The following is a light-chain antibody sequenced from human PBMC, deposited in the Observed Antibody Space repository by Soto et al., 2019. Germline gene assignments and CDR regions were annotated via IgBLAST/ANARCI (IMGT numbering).Light chain of an antibody. CDR1: TGAVTSYHY. CDR2: DAT. CDR3: LLFFSGAPV. V-gene: IGLV7-46*01. Sequence: QAVVTQEPSLTVSPGGTVTLTCGSSTGAVTSYHYPHWFQQRTAQAPRTMIYDATEKTTWTPVRFSGSLLGDKAALTLSGAQPEDQAEYYCLLFFSGAPVFGLGTKVNV. J-gene: IGLJ1*01.